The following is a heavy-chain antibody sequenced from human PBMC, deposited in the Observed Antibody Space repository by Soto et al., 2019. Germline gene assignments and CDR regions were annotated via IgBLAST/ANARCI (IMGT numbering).Heavy chain of an antibody. Sequence: LRLSCAASGFTFSSYGMHWVRQAPGKGLEWVAVIWYDGSNKYYADSVKGRFTISRDNSKNTLYLQMNSLRAEDTAVYYCARDERGYCSSTSCYIDHNWFDPWGQGTLVTVSS. J-gene: IGHJ5*02. CDR1: GFTFSSYG. CDR3: ARDERGYCSSTSCYIDHNWFDP. CDR2: IWYDGSNK. D-gene: IGHD2-2*02. V-gene: IGHV3-33*01.